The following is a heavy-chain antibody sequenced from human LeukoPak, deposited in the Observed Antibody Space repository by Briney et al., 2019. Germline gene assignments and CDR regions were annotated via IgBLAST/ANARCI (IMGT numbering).Heavy chain of an antibody. D-gene: IGHD6-13*01. J-gene: IGHJ4*02. CDR3: ARDSIQQQLVLEDRGYPYYFEH. CDR2: ISSSGHYI. Sequence: GGSLRLSCAASRFTFSSYSMNWVRQAPGKGLEWVSSISSSGHYIYYADSVKGRFTISRDNAKNSLYLQMNSLRAEDTAVYYCARDSIQQQLVLEDRGYPYYFEHRGQGTLVTVSS. V-gene: IGHV3-21*01. CDR1: RFTFSSYS.